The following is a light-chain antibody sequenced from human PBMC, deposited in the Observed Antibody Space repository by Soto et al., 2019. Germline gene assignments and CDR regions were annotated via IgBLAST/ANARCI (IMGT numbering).Light chain of an antibody. V-gene: IGLV3-21*01. CDR1: NIGSKS. CDR2: YDS. Sequence: SYELTQPPSVSVAPGKTASVACGGSNIGSKSVHWYQKKSGQAPVLAMYYDSDRPSGIPERFAGSNSGNTATLTISRVEAGDEADYCCQVWDISSGHVVFGGGTKLTVL. CDR3: QVWDISSGHVV. J-gene: IGLJ3*02.